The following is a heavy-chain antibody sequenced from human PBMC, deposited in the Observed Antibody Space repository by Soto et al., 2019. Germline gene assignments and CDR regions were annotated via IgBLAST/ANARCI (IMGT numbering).Heavy chain of an antibody. CDR1: GGSISSYY. CDR2: IYYSGST. J-gene: IGHJ3*02. D-gene: IGHD4-4*01. Sequence: PSETLSLTCTVSGGSISSYYWSWIRQPPGKGLEWIGYIYYSGSTNYNPSLKSRVTISVDTSKNQFSLKLSSVTAADTAVYYCARGGIYSNYVFYAFDIWGQGTMVTVSS. CDR3: ARGGIYSNYVFYAFDI. V-gene: IGHV4-59*01.